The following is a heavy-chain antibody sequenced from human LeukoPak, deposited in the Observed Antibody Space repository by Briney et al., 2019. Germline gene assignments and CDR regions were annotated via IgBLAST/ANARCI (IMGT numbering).Heavy chain of an antibody. D-gene: IGHD6-13*01. CDR2: IIPIFGTE. V-gene: IGHV1-69*05. CDR1: GGTFSSYA. Sequence: ASVKVSCKASGGTFSSYAISWVRQAPGQGLEWMGGIIPIFGTENYAQKFQGRVTITTDESTSTAYMELSSLRSEDTAVYYCARVQIAAGILDYWGQGTLVTVSS. CDR3: ARVQIAAGILDY. J-gene: IGHJ4*02.